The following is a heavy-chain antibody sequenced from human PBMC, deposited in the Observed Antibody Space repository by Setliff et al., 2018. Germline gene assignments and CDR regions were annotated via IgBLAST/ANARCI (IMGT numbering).Heavy chain of an antibody. Sequence: PGGSLRLSCAASGFTFSGYGMHWVRQAPGKGLEWVAVIWYDGSNKYYGDSVKGRFTISRDNAENSLYLQMNSLRAEDTALYYCARSPTVNWSGYEDGFDIWGQGTMVTVSS. CDR2: IWYDGSNK. J-gene: IGHJ3*02. CDR3: ARSPTVNWSGYEDGFDI. V-gene: IGHV3-33*08. D-gene: IGHD3-3*01. CDR1: GFTFSGYG.